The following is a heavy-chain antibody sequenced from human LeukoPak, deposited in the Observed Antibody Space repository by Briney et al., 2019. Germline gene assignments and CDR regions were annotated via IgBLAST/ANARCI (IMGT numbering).Heavy chain of an antibody. V-gene: IGHV3-30*02. CDR3: AKDANSGWSYFDY. D-gene: IGHD6-19*01. Sequence: GGSLRLSCAASGFTFSSYGMHWVRQAPGKGLEWVTFIRYDGSNQYYADSVKGRFTISRDNPKNTMYLQMNGLTAEDTAVYYCAKDANSGWSYFDYWGQGALVTVSS. CDR1: GFTFSSYG. CDR2: IRYDGSNQ. J-gene: IGHJ4*02.